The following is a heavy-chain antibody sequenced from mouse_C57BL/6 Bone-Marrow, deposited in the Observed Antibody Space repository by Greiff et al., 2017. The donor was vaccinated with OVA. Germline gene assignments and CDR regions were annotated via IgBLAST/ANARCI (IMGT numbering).Heavy chain of an antibody. CDR3: TGPGFHWYFDV. J-gene: IGHJ1*03. V-gene: IGHV6-3*01. CDR2: IRLKSDNYAT. Sequence: EVKLMESGGGLVQPGGSMKLSCVASGFTFSNYWMNWVRQSPEKGLEWVAQIRLKSDNYATHYAESVKGRFTISRDDSKSSVYLQMNNLRAEDTGIYYCTGPGFHWYFDVWGTGTTVTVSS. CDR1: GFTFSNYW.